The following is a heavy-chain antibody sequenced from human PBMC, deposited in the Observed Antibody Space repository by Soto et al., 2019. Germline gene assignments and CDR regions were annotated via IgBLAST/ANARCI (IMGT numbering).Heavy chain of an antibody. CDR1: GFTFSSYS. D-gene: IGHD5-18*01. V-gene: IGHV3-48*02. J-gene: IGHJ4*02. CDR2: ISSSSRTI. CDR3: AGTIQLWDNFDY. Sequence: EVQLVESGGGLVQPGGSLRLSCAASGFTFSSYSMNWVRQAPGRGLEWVSYISSSSRTIYYADSVKGRFTISRNNAKNSLYLQMNSLRDEDTAVYYCAGTIQLWDNFDYWGQGTLVTVSS.